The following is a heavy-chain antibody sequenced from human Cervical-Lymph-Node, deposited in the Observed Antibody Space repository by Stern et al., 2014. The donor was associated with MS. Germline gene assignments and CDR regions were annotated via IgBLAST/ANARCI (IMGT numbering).Heavy chain of an antibody. V-gene: IGHV1-69*01. CDR2: IIPIFGTA. D-gene: IGHD6-6*01. CDR1: GGTFNTNV. J-gene: IGHJ4*02. CDR3: ARAAYSTSSYNY. Sequence: VQLVESGAEVKKPGSSVKVSCKASGGTFNTNVISWVRQAPGQGLEWMGGIIPIFGTALYAQKFQGRVTITAKESQRAVYMERSSLRSEDPAVYYCARAAYSTSSYNYWGQGTLVIVSS.